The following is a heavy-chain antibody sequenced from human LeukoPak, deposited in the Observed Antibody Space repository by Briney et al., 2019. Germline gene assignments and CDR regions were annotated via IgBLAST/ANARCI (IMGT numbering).Heavy chain of an antibody. CDR3: AKGDAFDI. Sequence: GGSLRLSCAASGFTFSNYAMSWVRQAPGKGLEWVSAISGSGGSTYYADSVKGRFTISRDNSKSTLYLQMNSPRVEDTAVYYCAKGDAFDIWGQGTMVTVSS. J-gene: IGHJ3*02. CDR1: GFTFSNYA. V-gene: IGHV3-23*01. CDR2: ISGSGGST.